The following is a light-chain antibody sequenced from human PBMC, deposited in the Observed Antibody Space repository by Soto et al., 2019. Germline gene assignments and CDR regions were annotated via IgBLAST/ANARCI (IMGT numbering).Light chain of an antibody. CDR1: QSVSTN. J-gene: IGKJ3*01. CDR3: QQYNNWPPVT. Sequence: EIVMTQSPATLSVSPGERATLSCRASQSVSTNLAWYQQKPGQAPRLLIYGASTRATGIPARFSGSGSGTELTLTISSLQSEDFAIYYCQQYNNWPPVTFGPGTKVDIK. V-gene: IGKV3-15*01. CDR2: GAS.